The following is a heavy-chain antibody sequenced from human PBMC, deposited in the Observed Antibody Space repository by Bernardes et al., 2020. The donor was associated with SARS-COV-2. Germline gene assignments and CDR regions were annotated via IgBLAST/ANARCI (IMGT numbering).Heavy chain of an antibody. J-gene: IGHJ3*01. D-gene: IGHD2-15*01. CDR1: GFTFSTYW. V-gene: IGHV3-53*01. CDR3: TRRGEGGRAFDV. CDR2: IDSGGST. Sequence: GGSLRLSCEASGFTFSTYWMHWVRQAPGKGLQWVSRIDSGGSTYFADSVKGRFTVSRDSSRNTLYLQMNSLTADDTAVYYCTRRGEGGRAFDVWGQGTLVTVSS.